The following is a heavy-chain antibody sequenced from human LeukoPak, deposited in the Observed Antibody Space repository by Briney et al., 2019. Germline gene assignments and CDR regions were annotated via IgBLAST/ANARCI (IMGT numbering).Heavy chain of an antibody. J-gene: IGHJ4*02. Sequence: GASVKVSCKASGYTFTGYYMHWVRQAPGQGLEWMGRINPNSGGTNYAQKFQGRFTMTRDTSISTAYMELSRLRSDDTAVYYCARGRAGYYDSSGCLYWGQGTLVTVSS. D-gene: IGHD3-22*01. CDR2: INPNSGGT. CDR3: ARGRAGYYDSSGCLY. V-gene: IGHV1-2*06. CDR1: GYTFTGYY.